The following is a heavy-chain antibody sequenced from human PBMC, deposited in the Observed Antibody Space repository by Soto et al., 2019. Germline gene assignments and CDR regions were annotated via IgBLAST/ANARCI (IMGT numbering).Heavy chain of an antibody. Sequence: QMQLVQSGPEVKKPGTSVKVSCKASGFTFTSSAMQWVRQARGQRLEWIGWIVVGSGNTNYAQKFQERVTTTRDMSTSTAYMELSSLRSEDTAVKYCASDPIITSCSSTSCPYDYGMGFLGQGTTVTVSS. V-gene: IGHV1-58*02. J-gene: IGHJ6*02. CDR2: IVVGSGNT. D-gene: IGHD2-2*01. CDR3: ASDPIITSCSSTSCPYDYGMGF. CDR1: GFTFTSSA.